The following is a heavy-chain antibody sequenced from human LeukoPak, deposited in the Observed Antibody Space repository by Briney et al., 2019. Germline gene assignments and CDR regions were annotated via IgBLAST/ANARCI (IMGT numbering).Heavy chain of an antibody. D-gene: IGHD6-19*01. CDR1: GGSFRGYY. CDR3: ARVGLSSGWYGDY. CDR2: INHSGST. J-gene: IGHJ4*02. Sequence: SETLSLTCAVYGGSFRGYYWSWIRQPPGKGLEWIGEINHSGSTNYNPSLKSRVTISVDTSKNQFSLKLSSVTAADTAVYYCARVGLSSGWYGDYWGQGTLVTVSS. V-gene: IGHV4-34*01.